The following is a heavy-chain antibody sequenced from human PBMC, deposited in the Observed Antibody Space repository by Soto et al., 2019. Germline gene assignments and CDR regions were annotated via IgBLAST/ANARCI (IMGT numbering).Heavy chain of an antibody. CDR3: ARVIRGAYYNSPLDT. D-gene: IGHD3-10*01. CDR1: GYTFTGYF. V-gene: IGHV1-2*02. CDR2: INPYSGGA. J-gene: IGHJ5*02. Sequence: GASVKVSCKASGYTFTGYFMHWVRQAPGQGLEWMGWINPYSGGADYAQSFQGRVTMTRDTSISTVYMELSRLRFEDTAVYYCARVIRGAYYNSPLDTGGQGTVVTVSS.